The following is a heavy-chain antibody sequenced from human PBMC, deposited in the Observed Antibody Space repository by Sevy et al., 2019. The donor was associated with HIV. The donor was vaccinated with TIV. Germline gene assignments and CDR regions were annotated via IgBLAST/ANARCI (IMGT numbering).Heavy chain of an antibody. CDR1: GYTFTSYG. CDR2: ISAYNGNT. CDR3: ARDRVYYDSSGYSNWFDP. Sequence: ASVKVSCKASGYTFTSYGISWVRQAPGQGLEWMGWISAYNGNTNYAQKLQGRDTMTTDTSTSTAYMELRSLRSDDTAMYYCARDRVYYDSSGYSNWFDPWGQGTLVTVSS. V-gene: IGHV1-18*01. D-gene: IGHD3-22*01. J-gene: IGHJ5*02.